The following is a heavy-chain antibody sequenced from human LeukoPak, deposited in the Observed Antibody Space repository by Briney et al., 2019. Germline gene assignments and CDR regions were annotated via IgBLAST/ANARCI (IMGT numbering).Heavy chain of an antibody. CDR1: GGSIRSYY. D-gene: IGHD2-2*01. Sequence: PSETLSLTCTVSGGSIRSYYWSWIRQPPGKGLEWIGYIYYSGSTNYNPSLKSRVTISVETSKNQFSLKLSSVTAADTAVYYCARLYCSSTSCFDTWGQGTMVTVSS. CDR3: ARLYCSSTSCFDT. J-gene: IGHJ3*02. V-gene: IGHV4-59*01. CDR2: IYYSGST.